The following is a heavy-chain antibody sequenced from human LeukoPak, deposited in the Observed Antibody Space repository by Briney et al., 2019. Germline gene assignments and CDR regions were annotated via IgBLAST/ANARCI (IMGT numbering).Heavy chain of an antibody. CDR3: VTGGEVVVRTAQQNAFEI. D-gene: IGHD2-15*01. V-gene: IGHV3-23*01. CDR2: FVVKNGRT. Sequence: GGPLRPSLPASEFPFNIKPMSGVRRIPEKGRDGFSLFVVKNGRTYYADSVKGRFTISRDNSKNSLYLQMNNLRAEDTAKYYCVTGGEVVVRTAQQNAFEIWGQGTMVTVSS. CDR1: EFPFNIKP. J-gene: IGHJ3*02.